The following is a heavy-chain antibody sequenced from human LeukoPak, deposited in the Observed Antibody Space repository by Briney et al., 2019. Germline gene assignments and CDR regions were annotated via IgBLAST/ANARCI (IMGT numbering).Heavy chain of an antibody. Sequence: SETLSLTCTVSGGSISSGDYYWSWIRQPPGKGLEWIGYIYYSGSTYYNPSLKSRVTISVDTSKNQFSLQLNSVTPEDTAVYYCARVRPPYSSSWYTHFGYYGMDVWGQGTTVTVSS. CDR1: GGSISSGDYY. J-gene: IGHJ6*02. V-gene: IGHV4-30-4*01. CDR2: IYYSGST. CDR3: ARVRPPYSSSWYTHFGYYGMDV. D-gene: IGHD6-13*01.